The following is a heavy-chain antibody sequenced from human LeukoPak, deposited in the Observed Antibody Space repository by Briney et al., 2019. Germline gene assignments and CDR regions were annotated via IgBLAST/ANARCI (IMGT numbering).Heavy chain of an antibody. CDR3: ATGTWITIFGVAPYGGYYFDY. V-gene: IGHV1-69*06. J-gene: IGHJ4*02. CDR2: IIPIFGTA. CDR1: GGTFSSYA. Sequence: GASVKVSCKASGGTFSSYAISWVRQAPGQGLEWMGGIIPIFGTANYAQKFQGRVTMTEDTSTDTAYMELSSLRSEDTAVYYCATGTWITIFGVAPYGGYYFDYWGQGTLVTVSS. D-gene: IGHD3-3*01.